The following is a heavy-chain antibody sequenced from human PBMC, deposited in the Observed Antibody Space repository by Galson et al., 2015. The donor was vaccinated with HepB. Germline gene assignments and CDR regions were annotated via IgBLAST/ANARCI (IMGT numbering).Heavy chain of an antibody. CDR3: ARDRRPYCGGDCSPWFDP. CDR2: IWYDGSNK. CDR1: GFTFSSYG. V-gene: IGHV3-33*08. Sequence: SLRLSCAASGFTFSSYGMHWVRQAPGKGLEWVAVIWYDGSNKYYADSVKGRFTISRDNSKNTLYLQMNSLRAEDTAVYCCARDRRPYCGGDCSPWFDPWGQGTLVAVSS. D-gene: IGHD2-21*02. J-gene: IGHJ5*02.